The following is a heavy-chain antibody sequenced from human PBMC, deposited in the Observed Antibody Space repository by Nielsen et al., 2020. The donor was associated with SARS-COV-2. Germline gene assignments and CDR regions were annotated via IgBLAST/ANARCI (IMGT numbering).Heavy chain of an antibody. J-gene: IGHJ4*02. CDR2: IWYDGSNK. D-gene: IGHD1-26*01. V-gene: IGHV3-33*08. CDR1: GFTFSSYG. CDR3: ARDLVGATDY. Sequence: GGSLRLSCAASGFTFSSYGMHWVRQAPGKGLEWVVVIWYDGSNKYYADSVKGRFTISRDNSKNTLYLQMNSLRAEDTAVYYCARDLVGATDYWGQGTLVTVSS.